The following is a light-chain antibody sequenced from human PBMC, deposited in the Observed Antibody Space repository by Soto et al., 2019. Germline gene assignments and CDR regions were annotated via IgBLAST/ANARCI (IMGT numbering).Light chain of an antibody. V-gene: IGKV1-39*01. CDR3: QQSFSTPWT. CDR2: AAS. CDR1: QTISTY. J-gene: IGKJ1*01. Sequence: DIQMTQSPSSLSASVGDRVTITCRASQTISTYLNWYRQIPGRAPKFLIFAASTLQSGVPSRFSGSRSGTDFTLTISSLPPEDFATYYCQQSFSTPWTFGQGTKVEVK.